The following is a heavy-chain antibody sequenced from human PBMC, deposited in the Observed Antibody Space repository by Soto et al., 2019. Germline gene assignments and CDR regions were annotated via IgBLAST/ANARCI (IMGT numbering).Heavy chain of an antibody. CDR1: GYTFTSYG. CDR3: ARDLWELGDAFDL. Sequence: WASVKVSCKASGYTFTSYGISWVRQAPGQGLEGMGWISAYNGNTNYAQKLQGRVTMTTDTSTSTAYMELRSLRSDDTAVYYCARDLWELGDAFDLWGQGTMVTVSS. CDR2: ISAYNGNT. J-gene: IGHJ3*01. V-gene: IGHV1-18*04. D-gene: IGHD1-26*01.